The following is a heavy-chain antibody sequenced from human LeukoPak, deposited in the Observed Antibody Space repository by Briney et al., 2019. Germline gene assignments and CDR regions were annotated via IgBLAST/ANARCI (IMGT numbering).Heavy chain of an antibody. CDR2: ISCDGSNK. J-gene: IGHJ4*02. CDR3: AKDLSRQWSY. D-gene: IGHD6-19*01. V-gene: IGHV3-30*18. Sequence: GRSLRLSCAASGFTFSSYGMHWVRQAPGKGLEWVAVISCDGSNKYYADSVKGRFTISRDNSKNTLYLQMNSLRAEDMAVYYCAKDLSRQWSYWGQGTLVTVSS. CDR1: GFTFSSYG.